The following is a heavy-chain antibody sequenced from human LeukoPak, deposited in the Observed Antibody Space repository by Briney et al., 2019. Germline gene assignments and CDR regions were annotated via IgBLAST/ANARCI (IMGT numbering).Heavy chain of an antibody. CDR1: GFTFSSYG. CDR2: ILSDGSKE. V-gene: IGHV3-33*01. J-gene: IGHJ4*02. CDR3: VRDGDRPDNGLDY. D-gene: IGHD2-21*01. Sequence: GGSLRLSCAASGFTFSSYGMHWVRQAPGKGLEWVAVILSDGSKEFYTDSVKGRFTISRDNSKNTLYLQMNSLRAEDTAVYCVRDGDRPDNGLDYWGQGTLVTVSS.